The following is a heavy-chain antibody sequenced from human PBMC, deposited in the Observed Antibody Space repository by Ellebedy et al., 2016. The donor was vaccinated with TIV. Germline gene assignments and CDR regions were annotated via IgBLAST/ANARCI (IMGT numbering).Heavy chain of an antibody. CDR3: ARAIGAGDGK. CDR1: GFTFRNYW. Sequence: GGSLRLXXVASGFTFRNYWMHWVRQAPGKGLDWVANIKEDGSAIYYVDSVKGRFTISRDNAKNSLYLRMNSLRTEDTALYYCARAIGAGDGKWGQGALVTVSS. V-gene: IGHV3-7*04. CDR2: IKEDGSAI. J-gene: IGHJ4*02. D-gene: IGHD2-15*01.